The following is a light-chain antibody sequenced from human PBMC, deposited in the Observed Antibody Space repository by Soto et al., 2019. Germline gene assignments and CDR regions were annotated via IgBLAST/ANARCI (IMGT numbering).Light chain of an antibody. CDR2: GAS. Sequence: EIVMTQSPATLSVSPGERATLSCRASQSVSSNLAWYQQKPGQAPRLLIYGASTRDTGIPARFSGSGSGTESTLTISSLQSEDFAVYYCQQYNNWPPWTFGQGTKVEIK. CDR1: QSVSSN. CDR3: QQYNNWPPWT. V-gene: IGKV3-15*01. J-gene: IGKJ1*01.